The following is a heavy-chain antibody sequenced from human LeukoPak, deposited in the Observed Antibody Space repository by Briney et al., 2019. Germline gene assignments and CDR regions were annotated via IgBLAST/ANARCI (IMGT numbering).Heavy chain of an antibody. CDR1: GYTFTGYY. J-gene: IGHJ4*02. V-gene: IGHV1-2*02. D-gene: IGHD5-18*01. CDR3: AAAGRIQLWSFGY. Sequence: ASVKVSCKASGYTFTGYYMHWVRQAPGQGLEWMGWINPNSGGTNYAQKFQGRVTMTRDTSISTAYMELSSLRSEDTAVYYCAAAGRIQLWSFGYWGQGTLVTVSS. CDR2: INPNSGGT.